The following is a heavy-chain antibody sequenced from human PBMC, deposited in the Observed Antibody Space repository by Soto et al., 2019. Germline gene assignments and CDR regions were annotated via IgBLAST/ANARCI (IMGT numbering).Heavy chain of an antibody. Sequence: GKSLKISCKGSGYSFTSYWISWVRQMPGKGLEWMGRIDPSDSYTNYSPSFQGHVTISADKSICTAYLQWSSLKASDTAMYYCARLAMATRRGYYGMDVWGQGTTVTVSS. CDR1: GYSFTSYW. J-gene: IGHJ6*02. CDR2: IDPSDSYT. CDR3: ARLAMATRRGYYGMDV. D-gene: IGHD5-12*01. V-gene: IGHV5-10-1*01.